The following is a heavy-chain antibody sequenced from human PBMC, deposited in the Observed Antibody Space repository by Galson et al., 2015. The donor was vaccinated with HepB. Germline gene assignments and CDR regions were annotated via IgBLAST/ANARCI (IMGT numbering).Heavy chain of an antibody. CDR3: AGWYYYDSSGYGWFDP. J-gene: IGHJ5*02. CDR1: GFTFSDYY. Sequence: SLRLSCAASGFTFSDYYMSWIRQAPGKGLEWVSYISSSGSTIYYADSVKGRFTISRDNAKNSLYLQMDSLRAEDTAVYYCAGWYYYDSSGYGWFDPWGQGTLVTVSS. D-gene: IGHD3-22*01. CDR2: ISSSGSTI. V-gene: IGHV3-11*01.